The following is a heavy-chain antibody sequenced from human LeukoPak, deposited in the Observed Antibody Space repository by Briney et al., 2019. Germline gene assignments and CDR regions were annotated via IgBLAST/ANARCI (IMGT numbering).Heavy chain of an antibody. CDR3: ARDEEMAT. Sequence: SETLSLTCTVSGGSIGSSSYYWGWIRQPPGKGLEWIGSIYYSGSTYYNPSLKSRVTISVDTSKNQFSLKLSSVTAADTAVYYCARDEEMATWGQGTLVTVSS. CDR2: IYYSGST. V-gene: IGHV4-39*07. D-gene: IGHD5-24*01. CDR1: GGSIGSSSYY. J-gene: IGHJ4*02.